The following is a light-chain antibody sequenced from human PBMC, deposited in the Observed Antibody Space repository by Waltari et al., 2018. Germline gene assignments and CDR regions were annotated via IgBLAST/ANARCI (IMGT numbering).Light chain of an antibody. J-gene: IGLJ3*02. V-gene: IGLV1-47*01. CDR1: SSDIGSNY. CDR2: RSN. Sequence: QSVLTQPPSASGAPGQRVTISCSGSSSDIGSNYVYWFQQIPGTAPKLIIYRSNRRPSGVPDRFSGSKSGTSASLAISGLRPEDETDYYCAAWDDNLRLWVFGGGTMLTVL. CDR3: AAWDDNLRLWV.